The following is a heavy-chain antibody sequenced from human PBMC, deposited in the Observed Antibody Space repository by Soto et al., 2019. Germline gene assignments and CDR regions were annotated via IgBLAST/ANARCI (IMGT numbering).Heavy chain of an antibody. CDR3: ARVTLKAGNWFDP. CDR1: GYTFTDYF. J-gene: IGHJ5*02. V-gene: IGHV1-2*02. Sequence: SVKVSCKASGYTFTDYFIHWVRQAPGQGFEWMGWINPNSRGTNYAQKFQGRVTMTRDTSNSTAYMELRGLTSDDTAVYYCARVTLKAGNWFDPWGQGTLVTVSS. CDR2: INPNSRGT.